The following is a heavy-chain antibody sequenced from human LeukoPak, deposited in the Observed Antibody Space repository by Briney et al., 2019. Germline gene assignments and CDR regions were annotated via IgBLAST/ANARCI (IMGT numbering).Heavy chain of an antibody. CDR3: ARAPYDILTGYSPYYFDY. Sequence: GGSLRLSCAASGFPFSISWMHWFRQAPGKGLMWVSRINTDETTTYADSVRGRFTISRDNAKNTLYLQMNSLRAEDTAVYYCARAPYDILTGYSPYYFDYWGQGTLVTVSS. CDR2: INTDETT. J-gene: IGHJ4*02. V-gene: IGHV3-74*01. CDR1: GFPFSISW. D-gene: IGHD3-9*01.